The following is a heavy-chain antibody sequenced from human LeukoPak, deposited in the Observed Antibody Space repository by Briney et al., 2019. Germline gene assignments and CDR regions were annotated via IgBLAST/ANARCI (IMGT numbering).Heavy chain of an antibody. V-gene: IGHV4-4*07. CDR3: ARLGYCSSTSCYKVDY. CDR2: IYTSGST. J-gene: IGHJ4*02. CDR1: GGSISSYY. Sequence: SETLSLTCTVSGGSISSYYWSWLRQPAGKGLEWIGRIYTSGSTNYNPSLKSRVTMSVDTSKNQFSLKLSSVTAADTAVYYCARLGYCSSTSCYKVDYWGQGTLVTVSS. D-gene: IGHD2-2*02.